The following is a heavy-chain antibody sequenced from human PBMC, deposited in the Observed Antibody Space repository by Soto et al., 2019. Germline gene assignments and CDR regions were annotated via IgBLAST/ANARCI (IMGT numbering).Heavy chain of an antibody. CDR1: GGSINSRGYY. J-gene: IGHJ5*02. D-gene: IGHD3-9*01. Sequence: SETLSLTCTVSGGSINSRGYYWTWIRQHPGKGLEWIGNIYYSGSIHFNPFLKSRLTMLVDTSENQFSLKLTSVTAADTAVYYCARQSESTGYFYGWFDPWGQGTLVTVSS. CDR2: IYYSGSI. CDR3: ARQSESTGYFYGWFDP. V-gene: IGHV4-31*03.